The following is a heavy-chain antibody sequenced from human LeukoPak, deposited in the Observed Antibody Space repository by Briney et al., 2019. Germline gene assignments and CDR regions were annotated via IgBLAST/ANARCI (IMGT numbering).Heavy chain of an antibody. Sequence: PSETLSLTCTVSDGSISTYSLNWIRQSPGEGLEWLGHISYSGSTNYNPSLKSRVTISVDTSKNQFSLKLNSVTAADTAVYYCARVADGFWGQGTLVTVSS. CDR2: ISYSGST. CDR3: ARVADGF. CDR1: DGSISTYS. D-gene: IGHD5-24*01. J-gene: IGHJ4*02. V-gene: IGHV4-59*13.